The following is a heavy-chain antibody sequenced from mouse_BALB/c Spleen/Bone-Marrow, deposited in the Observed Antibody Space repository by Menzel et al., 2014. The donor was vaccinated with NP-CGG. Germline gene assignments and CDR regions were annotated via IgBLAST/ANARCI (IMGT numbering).Heavy chain of an antibody. J-gene: IGHJ2*01. CDR3: ARGDGYYVDFDY. Sequence: LVKTGASVKISCKAPGYSFTGYYMHWVKQSHGKSLEWIGYISCYNGATSYNQKFKGKATFTVDTSSSTAYMQFNSLTSEGSAVYYCARGDGYYVDFDYWGQGTTLTVSS. CDR1: GYSFTGYY. CDR2: ISCYNGAT. D-gene: IGHD2-3*01. V-gene: IGHV1S34*01.